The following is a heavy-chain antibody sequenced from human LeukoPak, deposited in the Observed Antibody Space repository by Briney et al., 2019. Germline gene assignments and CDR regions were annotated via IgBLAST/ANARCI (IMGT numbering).Heavy chain of an antibody. J-gene: IGHJ5*02. CDR1: GFTLSSYW. CDR2: IKQDGSET. Sequence: PGGSLRLSCEVTGFTLSSYWMSWVRQAPGKGLEWVANIKQDGSETHYEDSVKGRFTMSRDNAKNSLYLQLNSLRAEDTAVYYCARNTDRDAYMASWGQGTLVTVSS. CDR3: ARNTDRDAYMAS. V-gene: IGHV3-7*01. D-gene: IGHD5-24*01.